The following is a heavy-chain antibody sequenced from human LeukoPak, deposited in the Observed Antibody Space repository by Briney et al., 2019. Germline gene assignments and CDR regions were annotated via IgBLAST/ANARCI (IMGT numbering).Heavy chain of an antibody. CDR2: TYYRSRWYS. Sequence: SQTLSLTCAISGDSVSSNSAAWNWIRPSPSRGLEWLGRTYYRSRWYSDYAVSVKSRITIKPDTSKNQFSLQLNSVILEVTAVDYCARELRRIFDYWDQGILVTVS. V-gene: IGHV6-1*01. CDR1: GDSVSSNSAA. J-gene: IGHJ4*02. CDR3: ARELRRIFDY.